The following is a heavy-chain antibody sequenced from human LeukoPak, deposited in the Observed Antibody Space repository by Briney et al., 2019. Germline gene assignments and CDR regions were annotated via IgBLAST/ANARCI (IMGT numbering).Heavy chain of an antibody. J-gene: IGHJ6*02. CDR1: GGTFISYA. CDR2: IIPIFGTA. D-gene: IGHD6-13*01. V-gene: IGHV1-69*13. CDR3: ARVSSWNYYYYGMDV. Sequence: SVKVSCKASGGTFISYAISWVRQAPGQGLEWMGGIIPIFGTANYAQKFQGRVTITADESTSTAYMELSSLRSEDTAVYYCARVSSWNYYYYGMDVWGQGTTVTVSS.